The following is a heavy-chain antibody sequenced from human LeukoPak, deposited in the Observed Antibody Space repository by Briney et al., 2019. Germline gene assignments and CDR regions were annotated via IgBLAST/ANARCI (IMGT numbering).Heavy chain of an antibody. CDR3: ATMLRFLEWSYNFQH. D-gene: IGHD3-3*01. CDR1: GYTLTELS. CDR2: FDPEDGET. Sequence: ASVKVSCKVSGYTLTELSMHWVRQAPGKGLEWMGGFDPEDGETIYAQKFQGRVTMTEDTSTDTAYMELSSLRSEDTAVYYCATMLRFLEWSYNFQHWGQGTLVTVSS. V-gene: IGHV1-24*01. J-gene: IGHJ1*01.